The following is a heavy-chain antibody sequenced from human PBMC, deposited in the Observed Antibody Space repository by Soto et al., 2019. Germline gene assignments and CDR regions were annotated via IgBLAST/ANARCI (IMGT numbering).Heavy chain of an antibody. CDR1: GFTFSMYW. J-gene: IGHJ4*02. CDR2: INDDGIST. Sequence: PGGSRRLSCAASGFTFSMYWMHWVRQVPGKGPEWVSRINDDGISTNYADSVKGRFTISRDNAKNTLYLQMNALRVEDTAVYYCTRGPRSTSTGTGAFWGQGTLVTVSS. D-gene: IGHD1-1*01. CDR3: TRGPRSTSTGTGAF. V-gene: IGHV3-74*01.